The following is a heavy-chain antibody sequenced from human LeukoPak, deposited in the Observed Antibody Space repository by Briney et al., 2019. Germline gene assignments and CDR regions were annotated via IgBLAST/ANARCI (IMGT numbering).Heavy chain of an antibody. CDR1: RYTFTGYY. CDR3: ARYCSGGSCSTGLDY. Sequence: ASVKVSCKASRYTFTGYYMHWVRQAPRQGLAWTGWINPNSGGTNYAQKFQGRVTMTRDTSISTAYMELSRLRSDDTAVYYCARYCSGGSCSTGLDYWGQGTLVTVSS. V-gene: IGHV1-2*02. J-gene: IGHJ4*02. D-gene: IGHD2-15*01. CDR2: INPNSGGT.